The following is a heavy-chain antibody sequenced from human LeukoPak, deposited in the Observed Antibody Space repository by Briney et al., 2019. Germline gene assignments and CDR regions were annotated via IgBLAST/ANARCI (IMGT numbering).Heavy chain of an antibody. V-gene: IGHV1-69*04. J-gene: IGHJ4*02. D-gene: IGHD3-22*01. CDR1: GGTFSSYA. Sequence: SVTVSCKASGGTFSSYAISWVRQAPGQGLEWMGRIIPILGIANYAQKFQGRVTITADKSTSTAYMELSSLRSEDTAVYYCAREVVGDYYDSSGFKYDYWGQGTLVTVSS. CDR3: AREVVGDYYDSSGFKYDY. CDR2: IIPILGIA.